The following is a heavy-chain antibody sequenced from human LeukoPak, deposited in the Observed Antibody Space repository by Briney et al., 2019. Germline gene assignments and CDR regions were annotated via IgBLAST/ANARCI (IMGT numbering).Heavy chain of an antibody. CDR1: GGSISSYY. D-gene: IGHD6-13*01. CDR3: ARDRGSTWGIDP. Sequence: SETLSLTCTVSGGSISSYYWSWIRQPPGKGLEWIGYIYYSGSTNYNPSLKSRVTIPVDTSKNQFSLKLSSVTAADTAVYYCARDRGSTWGIDPWGQGTLVTVSS. J-gene: IGHJ5*02. V-gene: IGHV4-59*01. CDR2: IYYSGST.